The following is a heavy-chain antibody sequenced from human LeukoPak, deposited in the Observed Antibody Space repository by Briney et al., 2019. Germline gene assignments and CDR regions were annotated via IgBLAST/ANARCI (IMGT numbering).Heavy chain of an antibody. CDR1: GFTFGDYA. V-gene: IGHV3-49*03. CDR2: IRSKAYGGTT. CDR3: TRDIRRPAWMDV. Sequence: GGSLRLSCTASGFTFGDYAMSWFRQAPGKGLEWVGFIRSKAYGGTTEYAASVKGRFTISRDDSKSIAYLQMNSLKTEDAAVYYCTRDIRRPAWMDVWGQGTTVTVSS. J-gene: IGHJ6*02. D-gene: IGHD2-2*01.